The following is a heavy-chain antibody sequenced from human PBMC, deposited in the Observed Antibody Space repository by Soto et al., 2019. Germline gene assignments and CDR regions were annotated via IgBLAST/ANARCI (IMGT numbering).Heavy chain of an antibody. Sequence: GGSLSLSCAASGFTFSSYSMNWVRQAPGKGLEWVSSISSSSSYIYYADSVKGRFTISRDNAKNSLYLQMNSLRAEDTAVYYCAGAGDYDPEYGYYFDYWGQGTLVTVSS. CDR2: ISSSSSYI. D-gene: IGHD3-16*01. CDR1: GFTFSSYS. V-gene: IGHV3-21*01. J-gene: IGHJ4*02. CDR3: AGAGDYDPEYGYYFDY.